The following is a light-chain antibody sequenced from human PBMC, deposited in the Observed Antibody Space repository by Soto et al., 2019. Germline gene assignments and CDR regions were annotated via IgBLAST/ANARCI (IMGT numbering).Light chain of an antibody. V-gene: IGLV2-14*03. CDR3: SSYISSSTLVV. Sequence: QPVLTQPASVSGSPGQSITISCTGTSSDVGAYNYVSWYQQHPGKAPKLMIYDVSNRPSGVSNRFSGSKSGNTASLTISGLQAEDEADYYCSSYISSSTLVVFGGGTKLTAL. CDR2: DVS. J-gene: IGLJ2*01. CDR1: SSDVGAYNY.